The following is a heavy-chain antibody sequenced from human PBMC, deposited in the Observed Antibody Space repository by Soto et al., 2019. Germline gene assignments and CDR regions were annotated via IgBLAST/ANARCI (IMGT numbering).Heavy chain of an antibody. J-gene: IGHJ4*02. Sequence: EVQLLESGGGLVQPGGSLRLSCAASGFTFSSYAMSWVRQAPGKGLEWVSAISGSGGSTYYADSVKGRFTISRDNSKNTLYLQMNSLRDEDTAVYYCAKDRKMRVVVVVAATSFYWGQGTLVTVSS. D-gene: IGHD2-15*01. CDR2: ISGSGGST. V-gene: IGHV3-23*01. CDR1: GFTFSSYA. CDR3: AKDRKMRVVVVVAATSFY.